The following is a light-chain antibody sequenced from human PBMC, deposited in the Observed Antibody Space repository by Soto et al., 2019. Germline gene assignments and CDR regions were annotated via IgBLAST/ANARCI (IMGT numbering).Light chain of an antibody. CDR3: QQYGSSLFT. J-gene: IGKJ3*01. Sequence: EIVMRQSPATLSLSPGEGASLSCRASQSVSSSYLAWYQQKPGQAPRLLIYGASSRATGIPDRFSGSGSGTDFTLTISRLEPEDFAVYYCQQYGSSLFTFGPGTKVDIK. CDR1: QSVSSSY. V-gene: IGKV3-20*01. CDR2: GAS.